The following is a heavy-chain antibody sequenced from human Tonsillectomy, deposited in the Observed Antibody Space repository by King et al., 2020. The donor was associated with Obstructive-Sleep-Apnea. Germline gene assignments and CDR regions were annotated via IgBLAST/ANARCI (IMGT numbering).Heavy chain of an antibody. CDR3: AKERGRPPEMATPYHYYGMDV. D-gene: IGHD5-24*01. J-gene: IGHJ6*02. CDR1: GFTFSRYG. Sequence: VQLVESGGGVVQPGRSLRLSCAASGFTFSRYGMHWVRQAPGKGLEWVAVISYDGSNKYYADSVKGRFTISRDNSKNTLYLQMNSLRAEDTAVYYCAKERGRPPEMATPYHYYGMDVWGQGTTVTVSS. CDR2: ISYDGSNK. V-gene: IGHV3-30*18.